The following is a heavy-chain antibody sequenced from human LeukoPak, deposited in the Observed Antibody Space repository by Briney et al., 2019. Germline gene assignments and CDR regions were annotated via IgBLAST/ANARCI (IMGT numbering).Heavy chain of an antibody. V-gene: IGHV3-7*04. CDR1: GFTYSSYW. J-gene: IGHJ4*02. CDR3: ARDNSGVFDY. Sequence: GGSLRLFCAASGFTYSSYWMSWVRQASGKGLEWVANIKQDGTEKNYVDSVKDRFTISRDNAKISLNLQMNSLRAEDTAVYYCARDNSGVFDYWGQGNLVTVSS. CDR2: IKQDGTEK. D-gene: IGHD3-3*01.